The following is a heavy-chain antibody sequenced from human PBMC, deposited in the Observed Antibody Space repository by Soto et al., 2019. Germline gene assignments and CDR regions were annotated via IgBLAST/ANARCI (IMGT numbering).Heavy chain of an antibody. CDR3: AKRGGYCSGGSCYADPGMDV. J-gene: IGHJ6*02. Sequence: GGSLRLSCAASGFTFSSYAMSWVRQAPGKGLEWVSAISGSGGSTYYADSVKGRFTISRDNSKNTLYLQMNSLRAEDTAVYYCAKRGGYCSGGSCYADPGMDVWGQGTTVTVSS. D-gene: IGHD2-15*01. CDR2: ISGSGGST. CDR1: GFTFSSYA. V-gene: IGHV3-23*01.